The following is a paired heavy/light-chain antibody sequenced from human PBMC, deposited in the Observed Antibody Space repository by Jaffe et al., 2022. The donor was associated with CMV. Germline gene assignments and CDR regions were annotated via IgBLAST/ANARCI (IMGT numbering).Heavy chain of an antibody. CDR3: ARGPPWWELLRPGAFDI. CDR1: GGSFSGYY. V-gene: IGHV4-34*01. Sequence: QVQLQQWGAGLLKPSETLSLTCAVYGGSFSGYYWSWIRQPPGKGLEWIGEINHSGSTNYNPSLKSRVTISVDTSKNQFSLKLSSVTAADTAVYYCARGPPWWELLRPGAFDIWGQGTMVTVSS. J-gene: IGHJ3*02. D-gene: IGHD1-26*01. CDR2: INHSGST.
Light chain of an antibody. J-gene: IGKJ1*01. CDR2: GAS. CDR1: QSVSSN. CDR3: QQYNNWWGT. V-gene: IGKV3-15*01. Sequence: EIVMTQSPATLSVSPGERATLSCRASQSVSSNLAWYQQKPGQAPRLLIYGASTRATGIPARFSGSGSGTEFTLTISSLQSEDFAVYYCQQYNNWWGTFGQGTKVEIK.